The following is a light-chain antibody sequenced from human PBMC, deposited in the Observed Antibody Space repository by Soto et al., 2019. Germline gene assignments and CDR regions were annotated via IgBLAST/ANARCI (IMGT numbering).Light chain of an antibody. V-gene: IGLV1-40*01. J-gene: IGLJ1*01. CDR1: SSNIGAGYD. Sequence: SVLTQPPSVSGAPGQRVTISCTGSSSNIGAGYDVHWYQQLPGTAPKLVIYGNSNRPSGVPDRFSGSKSGTSASLAITGLQAEDEADYYCQSYDSSLSGSNYVFGTGTKVTVL. CDR3: QSYDSSLSGSNYV. CDR2: GNS.